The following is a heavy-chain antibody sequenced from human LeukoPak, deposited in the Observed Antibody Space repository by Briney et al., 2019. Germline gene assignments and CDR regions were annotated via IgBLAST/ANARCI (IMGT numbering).Heavy chain of an antibody. CDR1: GFTFSSYH. Sequence: GGSLRLSCVVSGFTFSSYHMNWVRQAPGKGLEWVSYISSSSSTIYYADSVKGRFTISRDNAKNSLYLQMNSLRAEDTAVYYCARDRVAVQDYWGQGTLVTVSS. J-gene: IGHJ4*02. D-gene: IGHD6-19*01. CDR3: ARDRVAVQDY. V-gene: IGHV3-48*01. CDR2: ISSSSSTI.